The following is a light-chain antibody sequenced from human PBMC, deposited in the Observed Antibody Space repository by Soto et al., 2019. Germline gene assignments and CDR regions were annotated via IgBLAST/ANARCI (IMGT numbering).Light chain of an antibody. CDR3: QQYNGFFRT. CDR1: QSISSW. V-gene: IGKV1-5*01. Sequence: DIPMTLSPSALSASVGDRDTIPCRASQSISSWLAWYQQKPGKAPKLLIYDASSLETGVPPRFTGSGSGTEFTLTISSLQPDDFAPYYCQQYNGFFRTFCQGTKVDIK. CDR2: DAS. J-gene: IGKJ1*01.